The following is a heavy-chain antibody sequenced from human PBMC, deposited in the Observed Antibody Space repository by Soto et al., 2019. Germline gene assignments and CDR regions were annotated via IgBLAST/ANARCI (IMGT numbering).Heavy chain of an antibody. D-gene: IGHD3-22*01. J-gene: IGHJ4*02. CDR1: GGSITSSSYY. CDR2: IYYSGST. Sequence: QLQLQESGPGLVKSSETLSLTCTVSGGSITSSSYYWGWIRQPPGKGLEWIGSIYYSGSTYYNPSLKGRVSMSVDTSKNQFSLKLSSVTAADTAVYHCARQGAYFHESSGYEFDYWGQGTLVTVSS. CDR3: ARQGAYFHESSGYEFDY. V-gene: IGHV4-39*01.